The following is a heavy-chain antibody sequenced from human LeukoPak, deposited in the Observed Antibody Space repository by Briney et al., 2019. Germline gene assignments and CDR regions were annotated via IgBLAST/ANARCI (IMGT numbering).Heavy chain of an antibody. V-gene: IGHV1-69*04. CDR1: GGTFSSYT. Sequence: SAKVSCKASGGTFSSYTISWVRQAPGQGLEWMGRIIPILGIANYAQRFQGRVTITADKSTSTAYMELSSLRSEDTAVYYCAREGLVIRAAFDIWGQGTMVTVSS. J-gene: IGHJ3*02. CDR2: IIPILGIA. CDR3: AREGLVIRAAFDI. D-gene: IGHD2/OR15-2a*01.